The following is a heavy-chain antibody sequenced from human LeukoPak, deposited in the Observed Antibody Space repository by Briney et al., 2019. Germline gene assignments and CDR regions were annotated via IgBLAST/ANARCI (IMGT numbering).Heavy chain of an antibody. Sequence: QSGGSLRLSCAASGFTFSSYGMHWVRQAPGKGLEWVAFIRYDGSNKYYADSVKGRFTISRDNSKNTLYLQMNSLRAEDTAVYYCAKDRDYSRAEYFQHWGQGTLVTVSS. CDR1: GFTFSSYG. J-gene: IGHJ1*01. CDR2: IRYDGSNK. V-gene: IGHV3-30*02. CDR3: AKDRDYSRAEYFQH. D-gene: IGHD5-12*01.